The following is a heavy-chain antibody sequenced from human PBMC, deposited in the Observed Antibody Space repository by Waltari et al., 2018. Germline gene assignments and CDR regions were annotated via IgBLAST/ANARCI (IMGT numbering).Heavy chain of an antibody. CDR1: GYSIISGYY. V-gene: IGHV4-38-2*02. D-gene: IGHD6-19*01. J-gene: IGHJ4*02. CDR3: ARDRGIAVVVDY. CDR2: IYHSGST. Sequence: QVQLQESGPGLVKPSETLSLTCTVSGYSIISGYYWGWIRQPPGKGLEWIGSIYHSGSTYYNPSLKSRVTISVDTSKNQFSLKLSSVTAADTAVYYCARDRGIAVVVDYWGQGTLVTVSS.